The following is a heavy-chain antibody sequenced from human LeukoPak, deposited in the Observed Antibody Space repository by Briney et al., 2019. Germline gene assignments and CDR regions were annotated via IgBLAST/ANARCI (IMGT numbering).Heavy chain of an antibody. CDR2: IDPNSGGT. J-gene: IGHJ3*02. CDR3: ARVVYAFDI. V-gene: IGHV1-2*02. Sequence: GASVKVSCKASGYTFTGYFIHWVRQAPGQGLEWMGWIDPNSGGTNYAQKFQGRVIMTGDTSISTADMELSRLKSDDTAVYYCARVVYAFDIWGQGTMVTVSS. CDR1: GYTFTGYF.